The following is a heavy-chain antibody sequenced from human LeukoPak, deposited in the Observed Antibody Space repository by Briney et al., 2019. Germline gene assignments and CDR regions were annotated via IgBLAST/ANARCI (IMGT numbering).Heavy chain of an antibody. V-gene: IGHV3-74*01. Sequence: PGGSLRLSCAASGFTFSSYWMHWVRQAPGKGLVWVSRINSDGSSTSYADSVKGRFTISRDNSKNTLSLQMNSLRAEDTAVYYCAKGIELWLTYFDHWGQGTLVTASS. J-gene: IGHJ4*02. CDR1: GFTFSSYW. D-gene: IGHD5-18*01. CDR2: INSDGSST. CDR3: AKGIELWLTYFDH.